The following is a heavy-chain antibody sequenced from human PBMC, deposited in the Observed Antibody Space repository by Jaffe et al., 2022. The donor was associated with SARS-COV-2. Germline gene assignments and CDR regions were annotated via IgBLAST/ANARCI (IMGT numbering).Heavy chain of an antibody. CDR3: ARVEGWNYADYYYGMDV. CDR1: GYTFTSYA. Sequence: QVQLVQSGAEVKKPGASVKVSCKASGYTFTSYAMHWVRQAPGQRLEWMGWINAGNGNTKYSQKFQGRVTITRDTSASTAYMELSSLRSEDTAVYYCARVEGWNYADYYYGMDVWGQGTTVTVSS. D-gene: IGHD1-7*01. V-gene: IGHV1-3*01. CDR2: INAGNGNT. J-gene: IGHJ6*02.